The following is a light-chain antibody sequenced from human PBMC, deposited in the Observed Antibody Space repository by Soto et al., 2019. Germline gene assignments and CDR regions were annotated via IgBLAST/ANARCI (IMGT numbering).Light chain of an antibody. J-gene: IGLJ3*02. Sequence: QSVLTQPPSASGTPGQTVTISSSGSSSNIGTNYVFWYQHLPGTAPKLLIYGNNQRPSGVPDRFSGSRSGTSASLAISGLRLEDEPDYYCAVWDDSLSGVVFGGGTKLTVL. CDR3: AVWDDSLSGVV. V-gene: IGLV1-47*01. CDR2: GNN. CDR1: SSNIGTNY.